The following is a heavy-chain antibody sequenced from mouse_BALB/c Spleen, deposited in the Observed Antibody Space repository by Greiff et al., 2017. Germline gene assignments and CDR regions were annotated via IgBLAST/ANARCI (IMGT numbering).Heavy chain of an antibody. J-gene: IGHJ3*01. CDR3: ARGLRDQRAWFAY. CDR2: IDPENGDT. Sequence: EVQLQQSGAELVRSGASVKLSCTASGFNIKDYYMHWVKQRPEQGLEWIGWIDPENGDTEYAPKFQGKATMTADTSSNTAYLQLSSLTSEDTAVYYCARGLRDQRAWFAYWGQGTLVTVSA. D-gene: IGHD1-1*01. V-gene: IGHV14-4*02. CDR1: GFNIKDYY.